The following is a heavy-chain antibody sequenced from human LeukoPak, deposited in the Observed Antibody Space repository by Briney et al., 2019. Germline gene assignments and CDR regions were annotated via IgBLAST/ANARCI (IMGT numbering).Heavy chain of an antibody. V-gene: IGHV1-2*02. CDR2: IKPNSGGT. J-gene: IGHJ4*02. Sequence: ASVKVSCKASGYTFTDYYIHWVRQAPGQGLEWMGWIKPNSGGTNYAQKFQGRVTMTRDTSISTAYMELSRLISDDTAVYYCARDGDSGGDWLYWGQGTLVTVSS. CDR1: GYTFTDYY. CDR3: ARDGDSGGDWLY. D-gene: IGHD2-21*02.